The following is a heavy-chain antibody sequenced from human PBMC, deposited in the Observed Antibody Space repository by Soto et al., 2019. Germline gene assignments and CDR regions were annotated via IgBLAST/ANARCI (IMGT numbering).Heavy chain of an antibody. J-gene: IGHJ6*02. Sequence: ASVKVSGKAAGYSFTSYAIYWVRQAPGQRXEWMGWINAGNGNTKYSQKFQGRVTITSDTSASTAYMGLSSLRSEDTAVYFCARGVENIVVVLDVFGYYGMDVRGQGTTVTVS. CDR3: ARGVENIVVVLDVFGYYGMDV. CDR2: INAGNGNT. V-gene: IGHV1-3*01. CDR1: GYSFTSYA. D-gene: IGHD2-2*01.